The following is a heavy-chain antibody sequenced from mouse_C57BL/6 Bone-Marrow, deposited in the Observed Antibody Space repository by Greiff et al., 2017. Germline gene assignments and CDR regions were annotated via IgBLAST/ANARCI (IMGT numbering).Heavy chain of an antibody. J-gene: IGHJ4*01. Sequence: VQLKESGGGLVKPGGSLKLSCAASGFTFSDYGMHWVRQAPEKGLEWVAYISSGSSTIYYADTVKGRFTISRDNAKNTLFLQMTSLRSEDTAMYYCAPYDYDYYYAMDYWGQGTSVTVSS. CDR2: ISSGSSTI. CDR3: APYDYDYYYAMDY. V-gene: IGHV5-17*01. D-gene: IGHD2-4*01. CDR1: GFTFSDYG.